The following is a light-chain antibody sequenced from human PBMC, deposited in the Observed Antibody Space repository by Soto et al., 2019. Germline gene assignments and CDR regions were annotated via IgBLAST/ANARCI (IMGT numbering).Light chain of an antibody. Sequence: DVVMTQPPLFLPVTLGQPASISCRSSQSLAHSDGNTYLTWFQQRPGQSPRRLIYKASNRDSGVPDRFSGGGSGTDFTLKISRVEAEDVAVYYCMQGTHWPWTFGKGTKVDIK. V-gene: IGKV2-30*02. CDR1: QSLAHSDGNTY. CDR2: KAS. J-gene: IGKJ1*01. CDR3: MQGTHWPWT.